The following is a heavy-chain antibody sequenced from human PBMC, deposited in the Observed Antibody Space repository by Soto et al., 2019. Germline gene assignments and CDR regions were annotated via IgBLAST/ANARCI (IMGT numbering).Heavy chain of an antibody. D-gene: IGHD6-19*01. V-gene: IGHV2-5*01. J-gene: IGHJ4*02. CDR3: AHRPSGWYLFDY. CDR2: MYWNDDK. Sequence: QITLKESGPTLVRPTQTLTLTCTFSGFSLSTSGLGVGCIRKPQGKALEWLALMYWNDDKRDSPSLKARLTITKDTSNNQVVLTMTNMDPVDTATYYCAHRPSGWYLFDYWGQGTLVTVSS. CDR1: GFSLSTSGLG.